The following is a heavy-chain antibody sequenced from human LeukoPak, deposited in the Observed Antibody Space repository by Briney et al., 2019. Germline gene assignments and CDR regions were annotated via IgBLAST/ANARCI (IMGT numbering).Heavy chain of an antibody. J-gene: IGHJ6*03. D-gene: IGHD5-24*01. CDR2: INWNGGST. V-gene: IGHV3-20*04. CDR3: ARHGMATTSYYYYYYYMDV. Sequence: GGSLRLSCAGSGFTLRTYGMHWVRQAPGKGLEWVSGINWNGGSTGYADSVKGRFTISRDNAKNSLYLQMNSLRAEDTALYYCARHGMATTSYYYYYYYMDVWGKGTTVTVSS. CDR1: GFTLRTYG.